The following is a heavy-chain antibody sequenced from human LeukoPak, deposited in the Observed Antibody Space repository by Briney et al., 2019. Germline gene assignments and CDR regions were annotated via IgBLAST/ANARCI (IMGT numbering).Heavy chain of an antibody. CDR3: GMAMDV. CDR2: IKEDGSEQ. Sequence: GGSLRFSCAASGFTFSSYNMNWVRQAPGKGLEWVANIKEDGSEQYYVDSVKGRFTISRDNAKKSLYLQMNSLRAEDTAVYFCGMAMDVWGQGTTVTVSS. J-gene: IGHJ6*02. V-gene: IGHV3-7*03. CDR1: GFTFSSYN.